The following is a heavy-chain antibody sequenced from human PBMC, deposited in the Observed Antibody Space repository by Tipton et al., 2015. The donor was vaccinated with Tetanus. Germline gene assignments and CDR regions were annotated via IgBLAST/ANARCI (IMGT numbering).Heavy chain of an antibody. V-gene: IGHV4-31*03. CDR1: GGSIRSGGYY. CDR3: ARDQARGARGWNYFDY. CDR2: IYNSGST. D-gene: IGHD1-26*01. J-gene: IGHJ4*02. Sequence: LVKPTQTLSLTCTVSGGSIRSGGYYWSWIRQHPGKGLEWIGDIYNSGSTYYNPSLKSRVTILVDTTKNQFSLKLKSVTAADTAVYYCARDQARGARGWNYFDYWGQGSLVTVSS.